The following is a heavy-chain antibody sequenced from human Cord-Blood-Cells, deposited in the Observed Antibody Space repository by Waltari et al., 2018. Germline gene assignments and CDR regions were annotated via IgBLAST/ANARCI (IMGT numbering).Heavy chain of an antibody. J-gene: IGHJ5*02. V-gene: IGHV4-34*01. CDR2: INHSGST. CDR3: ARGEWLRSGWFDP. CDR1: GGSFRGYS. D-gene: IGHD5-12*01. Sequence: QVQLQQWGAGLLKPSETLSLTCAVYGGSFRGYSWSWIRQPPGKGLEWIGEINHSGSTNYNPSLKSRVTISVDTSKNQFSLKLSSVTAADTAVYYCARGEWLRSGWFDPWGQGTLVTVSS.